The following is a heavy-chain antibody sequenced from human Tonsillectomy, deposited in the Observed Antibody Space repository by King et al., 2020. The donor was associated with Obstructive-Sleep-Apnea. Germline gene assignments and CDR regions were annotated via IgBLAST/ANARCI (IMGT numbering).Heavy chain of an antibody. D-gene: IGHD2-2*01. V-gene: IGHV5-51*01. CDR2: IYPGDSDT. Sequence: VQLVESGAEGKKPGESLKISCKGSGYSFTSYWIGWVSQMPGKGLEWMGIIYPGDSDTRYSPSFQGLVTLSADKSISTAYLQWCSLKASDTAMYYCARRPRYCSSTSCYGNNWFDPWGQGTLVTVSS. CDR1: GYSFTSYW. J-gene: IGHJ5*02. CDR3: ARRPRYCSSTSCYGNNWFDP.